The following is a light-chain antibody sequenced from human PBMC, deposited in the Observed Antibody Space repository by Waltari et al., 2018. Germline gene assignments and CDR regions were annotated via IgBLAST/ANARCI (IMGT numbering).Light chain of an antibody. CDR3: QHYGSSPIT. V-gene: IGKV3-20*01. Sequence: EIVLPQSPGTLSLSRGERATICCRASQSVNNNFLAWYQQKPGQAPRLLIYGASSRATGIPDRFSGSGSGTDFTLTISRLEPEDFAVYYCQHYGSSPITFGGGAKVEMK. J-gene: IGKJ4*01. CDR2: GAS. CDR1: QSVNNNF.